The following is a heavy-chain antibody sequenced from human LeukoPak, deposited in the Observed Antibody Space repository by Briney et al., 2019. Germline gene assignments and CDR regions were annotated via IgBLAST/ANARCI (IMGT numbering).Heavy chain of an antibody. D-gene: IGHD6-13*01. CDR3: ARGYSSSHGMDV. CDR1: GGSISSSSYY. J-gene: IGHJ6*02. V-gene: IGHV4-39*01. Sequence: SETLSLTCTVSGGSISSSSYYWGWIRQPPGKGLEWIGSIYYSGSTCYNPSLKSRVTISVDTSKNQFSLKLSSVTAADTAVYYCARGYSSSHGMDVWGQGTTVTVSS. CDR2: IYYSGST.